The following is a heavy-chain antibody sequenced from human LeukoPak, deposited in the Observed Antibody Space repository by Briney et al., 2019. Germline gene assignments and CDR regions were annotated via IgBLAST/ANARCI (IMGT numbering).Heavy chain of an antibody. CDR2: IFGNGDTT. D-gene: IGHD3-10*01. J-gene: IGHJ4*02. CDR3: XXRXXMXXGXPCFXY. V-gene: IGHV3-23*01. Sequence: GXSLRXXCAASGFSFSSYAMNWVRQAPGKGLEWVSIIFGNGDTTYYADSVKGRFTVSRDNSKDTLYLQMNGLRHDDTAIYYCXXRXXMXXGXPCFXYWGQGLLVTVSS. CDR1: GFSFSSYA.